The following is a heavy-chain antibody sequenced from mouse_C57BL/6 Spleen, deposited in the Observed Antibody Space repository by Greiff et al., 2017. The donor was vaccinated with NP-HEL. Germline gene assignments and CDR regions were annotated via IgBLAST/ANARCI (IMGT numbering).Heavy chain of an antibody. CDR1: GYTFTSYW. J-gene: IGHJ2*01. D-gene: IGHD2-4*01. CDR3: AREDYDYDRYYFDY. V-gene: IGHV1-55*01. Sequence: QVQLQQPGAELVKPGASVKMSCKASGYTFTSYWITWVKQRPGQGLEWIGDIYPGSGSTNYNEKFKSKATLTVDTSSSTAYMQLSSLTSEDSAVYYRAREDYDYDRYYFDYWGQGTTLTVPS. CDR2: IYPGSGST.